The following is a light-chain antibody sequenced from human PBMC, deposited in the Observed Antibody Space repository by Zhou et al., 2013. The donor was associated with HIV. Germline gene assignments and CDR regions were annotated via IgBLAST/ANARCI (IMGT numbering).Light chain of an antibody. CDR3: QQYNSYST. Sequence: DMQMTQSPSTLSASVGDRVTITCRASQSISRSLAWYQQKPGKAPKLLIYKASSLESGVPSRFSGSGSGTEFTLTINSLQPDDFATYYCQQYNSYSTFGQGTKLEIK. CDR2: KAS. CDR1: QSISRS. V-gene: IGKV1-5*03. J-gene: IGKJ2*01.